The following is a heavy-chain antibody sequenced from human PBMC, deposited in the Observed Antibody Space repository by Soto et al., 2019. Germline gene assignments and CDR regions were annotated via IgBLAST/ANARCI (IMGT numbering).Heavy chain of an antibody. D-gene: IGHD5-12*01. V-gene: IGHV3-30-3*01. CDR2: ISYDGSNK. Sequence: QVQLVESGGGVVQPGRSLRLSCAASGFTFSSYAMHWVRQAPGKGLEWVAVISYDGSNKYYADSVKGRFTISRDNSKNTLYLQMNSLRAEDTAVYYCARDSSTKVPTIFDYWGQGTLVTVSS. J-gene: IGHJ4*02. CDR1: GFTFSSYA. CDR3: ARDSSTKVPTIFDY.